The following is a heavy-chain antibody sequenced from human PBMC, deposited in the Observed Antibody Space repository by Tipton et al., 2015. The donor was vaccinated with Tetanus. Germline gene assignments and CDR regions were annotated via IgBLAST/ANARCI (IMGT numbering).Heavy chain of an antibody. Sequence: SLRLSCAASGSIFSSYGIHWVRQAPGKGLEWVAVSWYDGTDKYYADSVKGRFTISRDNSKNTLYLQMNSLRAEDTAVYYCAREADCSGGSCFSGDFDNWGQGTRVTVSS. V-gene: IGHV3-33*01. J-gene: IGHJ4*02. CDR1: GSIFSSYG. CDR3: AREADCSGGSCFSGDFDN. D-gene: IGHD2-15*01. CDR2: SWYDGTDK.